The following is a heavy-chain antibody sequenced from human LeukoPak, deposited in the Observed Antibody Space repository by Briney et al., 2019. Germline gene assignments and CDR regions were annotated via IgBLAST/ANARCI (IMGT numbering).Heavy chain of an antibody. CDR2: MYAGGTT. D-gene: IGHD6-19*01. Sequence: GGSLRLSCAASGVIVSRNFMSWVRQAPGKGLQWGAIMYAGGTTDYSDSVRGRFHNSRDSSNHTLSLQINSLRAEDTTVYYCARGSGSGWPLDRWGQGALVTVSS. V-gene: IGHV3-53*01. CDR1: GVIVSRNF. CDR3: ARGSGSGWPLDR. J-gene: IGHJ5*02.